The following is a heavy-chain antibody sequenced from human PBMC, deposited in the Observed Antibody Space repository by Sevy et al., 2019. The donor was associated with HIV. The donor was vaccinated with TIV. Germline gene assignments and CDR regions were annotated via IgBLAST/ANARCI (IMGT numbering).Heavy chain of an antibody. CDR2: INQGRSEK. D-gene: IGHD6-13*01. CDR3: ARALAAAASS. V-gene: IGHV3-7*01. CDR1: GFTFSAYW. J-gene: IGHJ5*02. Sequence: GGSLRLSCAASGFTFSAYWMHWVRQAPGKGLEWVANINQGRSEKYYVDSVKGRFTISRDNAKNSLFLQMNSLRAEDTAVYYCARALAAAASSWGQGALVTVSS.